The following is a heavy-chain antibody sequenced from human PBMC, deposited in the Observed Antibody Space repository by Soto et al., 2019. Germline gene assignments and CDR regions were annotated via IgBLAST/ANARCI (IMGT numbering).Heavy chain of an antibody. CDR1: GYTFTSYG. V-gene: IGHV1-18*01. D-gene: IGHD4-17*01. J-gene: IGHJ4*02. CDR3: AREVDYGDYLDY. Sequence: ASVKVSCKASGYTFTSYGISWVRQAPGQGLEWMGWVSAYNGNTNYAQKLQGRVTMTTDTSTSTAYMELRSLRPDDTAVYYCAREVDYGDYLDYWGQGTLVTVSS. CDR2: VSAYNGNT.